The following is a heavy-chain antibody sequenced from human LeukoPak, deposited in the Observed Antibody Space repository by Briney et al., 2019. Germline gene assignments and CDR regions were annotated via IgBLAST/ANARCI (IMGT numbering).Heavy chain of an antibody. Sequence: ASVKVSCKASGYTFTSYYMHWVRQAPGQGLEWMGIINPSGGSTSYAQKFQGRVTMTRDTSTSTVYMELSSLRSEDTAVYYCARNSPSAAGTFYFDYWGQATLVTVSS. J-gene: IGHJ4*02. CDR2: INPSGGST. CDR1: GYTFTSYY. V-gene: IGHV1-46*01. D-gene: IGHD6-13*01. CDR3: ARNSPSAAGTFYFDY.